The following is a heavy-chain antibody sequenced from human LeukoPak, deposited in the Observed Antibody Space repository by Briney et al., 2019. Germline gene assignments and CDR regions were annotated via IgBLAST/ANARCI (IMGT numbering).Heavy chain of an antibody. CDR3: ARGRQDVTMIVVVMTAVSYYLDV. J-gene: IGHJ6*03. CDR2: IYTSGST. V-gene: IGHV4-4*07. CDR1: GGSISYYY. D-gene: IGHD3-22*01. Sequence: SETLSLTCTVSGGSISYYYWNWIRQPAGKGLEWIGRIYTSGSTSYNPSLKSRVTISVDTSKNQSSLKLSSVTAADTAVYYCARGRQDVTMIVVVMTAVSYYLDVWGKGTTVTVS.